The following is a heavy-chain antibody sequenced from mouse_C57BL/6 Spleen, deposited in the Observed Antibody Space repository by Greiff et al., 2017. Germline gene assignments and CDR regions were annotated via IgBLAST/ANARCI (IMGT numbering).Heavy chain of an antibody. CDR1: GFNIKDDY. CDR2: IDPENGDT. CDR3: TPYDGYSPGFAY. V-gene: IGHV14-4*01. D-gene: IGHD2-3*01. J-gene: IGHJ3*01. Sequence: VQLQRSGAELVRPGASVKLSCTASGFNIKDDYMHWVKQRPEQGLEWIGWIDPENGDTEYASKFQGKATITADTSSNTAYLQLSSLTSEDTAVYYCTPYDGYSPGFAYWGQGTLVTVSA.